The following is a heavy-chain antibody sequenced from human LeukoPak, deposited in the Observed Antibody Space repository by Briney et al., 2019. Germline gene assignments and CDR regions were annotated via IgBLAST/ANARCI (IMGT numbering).Heavy chain of an antibody. D-gene: IGHD3/OR15-3a*01. CDR2: IYHSGST. Sequence: SETLSLTCIVSGYSISSGYYRGWIRQPPGKGLEWIGSIYHSGSTYYNASLKSQVSISIDTSKNQFSLRLTSVTAADTAVYYCARQTGSGLFILPGGQGTLVTVSS. J-gene: IGHJ4*02. V-gene: IGHV4-38-2*02. CDR1: GYSISSGYY. CDR3: ARQTGSGLFILP.